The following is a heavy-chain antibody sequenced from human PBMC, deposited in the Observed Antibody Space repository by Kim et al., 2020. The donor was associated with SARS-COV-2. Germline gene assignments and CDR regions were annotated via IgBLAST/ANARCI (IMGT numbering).Heavy chain of an antibody. Sequence: VKGRLTISRDDSKNTAYLQMNSLKTEDTAVYYCTGDSSSWPNYYYYGMDVWGQGTTVTVSS. CDR3: TGDSSSWPNYYYYGMDV. V-gene: IGHV3-73*01. D-gene: IGHD6-13*01. J-gene: IGHJ6*02.